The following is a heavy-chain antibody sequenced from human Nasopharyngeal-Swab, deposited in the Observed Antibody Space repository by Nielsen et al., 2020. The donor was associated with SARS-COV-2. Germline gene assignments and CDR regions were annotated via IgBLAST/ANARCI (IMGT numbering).Heavy chain of an antibody. CDR1: GFPFDDYA. D-gene: IGHD5-18*01. Sequence: GGSLRLSCAASGFPFDDYAMHWVRQAPGKGLEWVSGISWNSGKVGYADSVKGRFTISRDNAKNSLYLQMNSLRPENTALYYCAKDGGYHGYSELDNWGQGTLVTVSS. J-gene: IGHJ4*02. CDR2: ISWNSGKV. V-gene: IGHV3-9*01. CDR3: AKDGGYHGYSELDN.